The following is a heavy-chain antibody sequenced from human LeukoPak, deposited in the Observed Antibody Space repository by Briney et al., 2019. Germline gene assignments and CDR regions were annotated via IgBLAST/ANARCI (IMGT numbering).Heavy chain of an antibody. V-gene: IGHV4-34*01. CDR1: GGSFSGYS. J-gene: IGHJ1*01. Sequence: SETLSLTCAVYGGSFSGYSWSWIRQPPGRGLEWIGEINHSGSINHSGSTNYNPSLKSRVTISVDTSRNQFSLKLSSVTAADTAMYYCARGVRYCSSTSCREYFQYWGQGTLVPVSS. D-gene: IGHD2-2*01. CDR3: ARGVRYCSSTSCREYFQY. CDR2: INHSGSINHSGST.